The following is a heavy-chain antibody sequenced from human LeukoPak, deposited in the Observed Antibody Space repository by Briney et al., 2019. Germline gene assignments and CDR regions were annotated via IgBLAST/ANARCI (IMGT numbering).Heavy chain of an antibody. CDR3: AKDPWESYGGRYYYYGMDV. CDR2: IKQDGSEK. D-gene: IGHD4-23*01. Sequence: GGSLRLSCAASGFNFSNSYMTWVRQAPGKGLEWVANIKQDGSEKYYVDSVKGRFTISRDNSKNTLYLQMNSLRAEDTGVYHCAKDPWESYGGRYYYYGMDVWGQGTTVSVSS. CDR1: GFNFSNSY. V-gene: IGHV3-7*03. J-gene: IGHJ6*02.